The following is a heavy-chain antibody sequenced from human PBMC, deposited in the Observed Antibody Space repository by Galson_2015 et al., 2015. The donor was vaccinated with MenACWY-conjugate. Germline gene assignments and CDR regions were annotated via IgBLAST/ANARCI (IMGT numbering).Heavy chain of an antibody. J-gene: IGHJ4*02. V-gene: IGHV3-33*01. CDR1: GFTFRSYA. D-gene: IGHD1-26*01. CDR3: FAINSGIDY. CDR2: IWYDGSKT. Sequence: SLRLSCAASGFTFRSYAMHWVRQAPGKGLEWVAVIWYDGSKTFYADSVKGRFTISRDNSKNTAYLQMNSLRADDTAKYYCFAINSGIDYWGKGTLVTVSS.